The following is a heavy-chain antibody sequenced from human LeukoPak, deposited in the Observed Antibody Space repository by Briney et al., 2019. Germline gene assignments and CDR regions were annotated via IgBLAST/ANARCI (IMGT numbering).Heavy chain of an antibody. D-gene: IGHD3-22*01. CDR2: ISDRGGRT. J-gene: IGHJ4*02. CDR3: AKRGVVIRVILVGFHKEAYYFDS. CDR1: GITLSNYG. Sequence: GGSLRLSCAVPGITLSNYGMSWVRQAPGKGVEWVAGISDRGGRTNYADSVKGRFTISRDNPRNTLYLQMNSLSAEDTAVYFCAKRGVVIRVILVGFHKEAYYFDSWGQGALVTVSS. V-gene: IGHV3-23*01.